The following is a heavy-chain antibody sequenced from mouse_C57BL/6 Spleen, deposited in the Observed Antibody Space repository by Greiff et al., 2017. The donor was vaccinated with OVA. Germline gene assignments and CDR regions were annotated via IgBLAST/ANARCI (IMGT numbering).Heavy chain of an antibody. CDR2: INPSTGGT. Sequence: VQLQQSGPELVKPGASVKISCKASGYSFTGYYMNWVKQSPEKSLEWIGEINPSTGGTTYNQKFKAKATLTVDKSSSTAYMQLKSLTSEDSAVYYCARSGYYGSLDYWGQGTTLTVSS. V-gene: IGHV1-42*01. CDR3: ARSGYYGSLDY. J-gene: IGHJ2*01. CDR1: GYSFTGYY. D-gene: IGHD1-1*01.